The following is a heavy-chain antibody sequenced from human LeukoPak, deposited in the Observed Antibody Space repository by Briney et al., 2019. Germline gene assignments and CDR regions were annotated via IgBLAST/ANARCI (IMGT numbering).Heavy chain of an antibody. D-gene: IGHD2-15*01. V-gene: IGHV3-7*01. CDR1: GFTFSSYW. CDR2: IKQDGSEK. Sequence: PGGSLRLSCAASGFTFSSYWMSWVRQAPGKGLEWVANIKQDGSEKYYVDSVKGRFTISRDNSKNTLYLQMNSLRAEDTAVYYCAKRGGGGSFDYWGQGTLVTVSS. CDR3: AKRGGGGSFDY. J-gene: IGHJ4*02.